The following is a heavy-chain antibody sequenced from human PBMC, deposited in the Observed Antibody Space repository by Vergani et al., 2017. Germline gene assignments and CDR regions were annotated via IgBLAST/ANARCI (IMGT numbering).Heavy chain of an antibody. CDR1: GGSISSSSYY. V-gene: IGHV4-39*01. J-gene: IGHJ4*02. CDR2: IYYSGNT. D-gene: IGHD3-22*01. Sequence: QLQLQESGPGLVKPSETLSLTCTVSGGSISSSSYYWGWIRQPPGKGLEWIGSIYYSGNTYYNPSLKSRVTISVDTSKNQFSLKLSSVTAADTAVYYCARSGEYYDSSGYPFYYFDYWGQGTLVTVSS. CDR3: ARSGEYYDSSGYPFYYFDY.